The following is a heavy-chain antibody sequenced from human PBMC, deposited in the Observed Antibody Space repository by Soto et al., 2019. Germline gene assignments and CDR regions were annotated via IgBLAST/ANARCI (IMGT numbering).Heavy chain of an antibody. CDR3: ARDGDSYYDYIWGSYPPGVRFDP. D-gene: IGHD3-16*02. CDR1: GYTFTSYG. CDR2: ISAYNGNT. Sequence: QVQLVQSGAEVKKPGASVKVSCKASGYTFTSYGISWVRQAPGQGLEWMGWISAYNGNTNYAQKLQGRVTMTTDTSTSTAYMELSSLRSDDTAVYYCARDGDSYYDYIWGSYPPGVRFDPWGQGTLVTVSS. V-gene: IGHV1-18*01. J-gene: IGHJ5*02.